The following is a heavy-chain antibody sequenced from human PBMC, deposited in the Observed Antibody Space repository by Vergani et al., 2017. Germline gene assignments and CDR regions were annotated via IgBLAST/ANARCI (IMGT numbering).Heavy chain of an antibody. D-gene: IGHD2-21*02. J-gene: IGHJ3*02. Sequence: QLQLQESGPGLVKPSETLSLTCTVSGGSISSSSYYWGWIRQPPGKGLEWIGSIYYSGSTYYNPSLKSRVTISVDTSKNQFSLKLSSVTAADTAVYYCAIRFGVISEGLLYLHDAFDIWGQGTMVTVSS. CDR1: GGSISSSSYY. CDR2: IYYSGST. CDR3: AIRFGVISEGLLYLHDAFDI. V-gene: IGHV4-39*01.